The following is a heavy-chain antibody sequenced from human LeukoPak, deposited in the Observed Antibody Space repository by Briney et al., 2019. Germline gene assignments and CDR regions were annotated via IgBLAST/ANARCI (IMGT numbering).Heavy chain of an antibody. CDR2: INPNSGGT. J-gene: IGHJ6*03. D-gene: IGHD2-15*01. CDR3: ARVRCWLGNTGYCSGGSCCYYYMDV. CDR1: GYTFTGYY. V-gene: IGHV1-2*02. Sequence: GASVKVSCKASGYTFTGYYMHWVRQAPGQGLEWMGWINPNSGGTNYAQKFQGRVTMTRDTSISTAYMELSRLRSDDAAVYYCARVRCWLGNTGYCSGGSCCYYYMDVWGKGTTVTVSS.